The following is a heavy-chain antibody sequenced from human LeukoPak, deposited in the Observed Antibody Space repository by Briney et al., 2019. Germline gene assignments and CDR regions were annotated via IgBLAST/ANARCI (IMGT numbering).Heavy chain of an antibody. D-gene: IGHD3-3*01. Sequence: GALRLSCAASGFTLSNYWTHWVRQAPGKGLVWVSRISTDGSSTNYADSVRGRFTISRDNAKNTLYVQMNSLRAEDTAVYYCARGAFGVYAFDIWGQGTMVTVSS. CDR3: ARGAFGVYAFDI. CDR2: ISTDGSST. V-gene: IGHV3-74*01. CDR1: GFTLSNYW. J-gene: IGHJ3*02.